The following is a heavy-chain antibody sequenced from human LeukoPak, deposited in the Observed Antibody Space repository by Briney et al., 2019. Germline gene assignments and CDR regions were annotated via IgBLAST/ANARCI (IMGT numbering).Heavy chain of an antibody. V-gene: IGHV4-59*12. CDR1: GGSISGYY. D-gene: IGHD3-3*01. CDR3: ARDLVLTYYDFWSGPADMDV. CDR2: IYYSGST. J-gene: IGHJ6*03. Sequence: SETLSLTCTVSGGSISGYYWSWIRQPPGKGLEWIGYIYYSGSTNYNPSLKSRVTISVDTSKNQFSLKLSSVTAADTAVYYCARDLVLTYYDFWSGPADMDVWGKGTTVTVSS.